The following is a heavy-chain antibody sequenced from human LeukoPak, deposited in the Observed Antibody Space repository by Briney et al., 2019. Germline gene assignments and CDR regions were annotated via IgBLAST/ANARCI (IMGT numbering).Heavy chain of an antibody. J-gene: IGHJ4*02. V-gene: IGHV3-7*01. CDR1: GFTFSSYW. CDR2: IKKDGSEK. Sequence: PGGSLRLSCAASGFTFSSYWMTWVRQAPGKGLEWVANIKKDGSEKYYVDSVKGRFTISRDNAKTSLYLQMNSLRVEDTAVYYCAKVAKYYYGSETYYFFEHWGQGTPVTASS. CDR3: AKVAKYYYGSETYYFFEH. D-gene: IGHD3-10*01.